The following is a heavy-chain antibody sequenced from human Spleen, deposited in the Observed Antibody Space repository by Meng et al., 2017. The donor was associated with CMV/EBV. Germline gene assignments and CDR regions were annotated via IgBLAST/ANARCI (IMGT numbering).Heavy chain of an antibody. D-gene: IGHD1-7*01. CDR2: IKGDGSVT. CDR3: ARGQNGNYSPLGY. V-gene: IGHV3-74*01. Sequence: GGSLRLSCAASGFSFSYYWMYWVRQAPGKGLVWVSRIKGDGSVTTYADSVKGRFTMSRDNAKNTVYLQMTSLTVEDTAVYFCARGQNGNYSPLGYWGQGTLVTVSS. J-gene: IGHJ4*02. CDR1: GFSFSYYW.